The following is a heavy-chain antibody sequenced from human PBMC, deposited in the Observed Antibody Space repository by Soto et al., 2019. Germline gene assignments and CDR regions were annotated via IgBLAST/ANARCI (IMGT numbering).Heavy chain of an antibody. Sequence: ASVKVSCKASGYIFTDYYMHWVRQAPGQELGWMGRINPNSGGTNYAQKFQGRVTMTRDTSISTAYTELSSLRSEDTAVYYCAADLQQLNRDAFDIWGQGTMVTVSS. CDR2: INPNSGGT. CDR3: AADLQQLNRDAFDI. D-gene: IGHD6-13*01. J-gene: IGHJ3*02. CDR1: GYIFTDYY. V-gene: IGHV1-2*06.